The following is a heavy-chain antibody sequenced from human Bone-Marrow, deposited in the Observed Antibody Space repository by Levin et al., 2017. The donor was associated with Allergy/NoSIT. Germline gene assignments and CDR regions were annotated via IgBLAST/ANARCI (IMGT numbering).Heavy chain of an antibody. CDR3: ARSSSAVVLVNRGVSSYGMDV. CDR1: GYTFSNYY. Sequence: GASVKVSCKASGYTFSNYYIQWVRQAPGQGLEWLGIINPSGGSTTYPQRFQGRVTMTRDTSTSTVYMELSSLRSEDTALYYCARSSSAVVLVNRGVSSYGMDVWGQGTTVTVSS. CDR2: INPSGGST. D-gene: IGHD3-10*01. V-gene: IGHV1-46*01. J-gene: IGHJ6*02.